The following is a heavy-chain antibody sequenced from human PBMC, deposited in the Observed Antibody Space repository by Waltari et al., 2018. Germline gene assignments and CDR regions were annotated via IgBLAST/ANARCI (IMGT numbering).Heavy chain of an antibody. CDR3: AGGPQSGASSAWYGWFDP. D-gene: IGHD6-13*01. V-gene: IGHV3-74*01. J-gene: IGHJ5*02. CDR2: INRDGSNT. Sequence: EVQLVESGGNLVQPGGSLRLSCAAPGFTFTSHWMHWVRQAPGKGLVWVSRINRDGSNTRYADSVKGRFTISRDNAKNTLYLEMNSLRAEDTAVYFCAGGPQSGASSAWYGWFDPWGQGTLVTVSS. CDR1: GFTFTSHW.